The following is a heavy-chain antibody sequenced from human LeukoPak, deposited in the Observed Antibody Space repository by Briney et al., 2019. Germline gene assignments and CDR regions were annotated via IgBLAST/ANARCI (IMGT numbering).Heavy chain of an antibody. CDR2: INSDGRIT. Sequence: GGSLRLSCAASGFTFTTYWMHWVRQAPGKGLVWVSHINSDGRITSYADSVRGRFTISRDNAKNTLYLQMNSLRAEDTAAYYCARDAVDTANAVWGQGTTVTVSS. CDR1: GFTFTTYW. D-gene: IGHD5-18*01. CDR3: ARDAVDTANAV. J-gene: IGHJ6*02. V-gene: IGHV3-74*01.